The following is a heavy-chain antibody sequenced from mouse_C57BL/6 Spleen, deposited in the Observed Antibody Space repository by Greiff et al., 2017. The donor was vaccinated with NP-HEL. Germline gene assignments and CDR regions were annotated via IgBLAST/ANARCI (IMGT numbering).Heavy chain of an antibody. Sequence: QVHVKQSGAELVKPGASVKISCKASGYTFTDYYINWVKQRPGQGLEWIGKIGPGSGSTYYNEKFKGKATLTADKSSSTAYMQLSSLTSEDSAVYFCGVVTTPHYYAMDYWGQGTSVTVSS. D-gene: IGHD2-2*01. V-gene: IGHV1-77*01. J-gene: IGHJ4*01. CDR2: IGPGSGST. CDR1: GYTFTDYY. CDR3: GVVTTPHYYAMDY.